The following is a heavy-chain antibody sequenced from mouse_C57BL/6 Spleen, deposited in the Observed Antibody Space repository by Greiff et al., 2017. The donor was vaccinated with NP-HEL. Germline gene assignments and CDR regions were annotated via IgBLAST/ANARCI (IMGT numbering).Heavy chain of an antibody. J-gene: IGHJ4*01. D-gene: IGHD2-5*01. CDR1: GYTFTSYW. Sequence: QVQLQQPGAELVKPGASVKMSCKASGYTFTSYWITWVKQRPGQGLEWIGDIYPGSGSTNYNEKFKSKATLTVDTSSSTAYMQLSSLTSEDAAVYYCARWSNYDAMDYGGQGTSVTVSS. V-gene: IGHV1-55*01. CDR3: ARWSNYDAMDY. CDR2: IYPGSGST.